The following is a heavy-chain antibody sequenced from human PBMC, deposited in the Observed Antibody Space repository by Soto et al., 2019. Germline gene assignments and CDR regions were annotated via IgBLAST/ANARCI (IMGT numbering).Heavy chain of an antibody. V-gene: IGHV1-18*01. CDR3: SRGTSIPASGEY. CDR1: GYTFTNYG. Sequence: QVQLVQSGAEVKKPGASVKVSCKASGYTFTNYGINWVRQAPGQGLEWLGWVSAYNGERRYAQRVQARVIMTTDTSTTTAYMELRSLRSDDTAVYYCSRGTSIPASGEYWGQGNLVTVSS. CDR2: VSAYNGER. J-gene: IGHJ4*01. D-gene: IGHD6-6*01.